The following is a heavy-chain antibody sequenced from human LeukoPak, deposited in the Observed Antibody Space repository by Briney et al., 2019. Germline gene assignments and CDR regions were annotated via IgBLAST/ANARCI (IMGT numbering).Heavy chain of an antibody. CDR2: INPNSGGT. J-gene: IGHJ3*02. D-gene: IGHD3-22*01. CDR3: ASVGSSGYYGISFAFDI. V-gene: IGHV1-2*02. Sequence: ASVKVSCKASGYTFTSYDINWVRQATGQGLEWMGWINPNSGGTNYAQKFQGRVTMTRDTSISTAYMELSRLRSDDTAVYYCASVGSSGYYGISFAFDIWGQGTMVTVSS. CDR1: GYTFTSYD.